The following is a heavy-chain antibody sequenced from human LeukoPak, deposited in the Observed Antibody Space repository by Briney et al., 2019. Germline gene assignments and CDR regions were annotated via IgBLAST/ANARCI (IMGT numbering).Heavy chain of an antibody. CDR2: MNPNSDNT. CDR3: ARSPLGGYYYYYYMDV. J-gene: IGHJ6*03. D-gene: IGHD7-27*01. CDR1: GYTFTSYD. Sequence: RASVKVSCKASGYTFTSYDINWVRQATGQGLEWMGWMNPNSDNTGYAQKFQGRVTITRNTSISTAYMELSSLRSEDTAVYYCARSPLGGYYYYYYMDVWGKGTTVTVSS. V-gene: IGHV1-8*03.